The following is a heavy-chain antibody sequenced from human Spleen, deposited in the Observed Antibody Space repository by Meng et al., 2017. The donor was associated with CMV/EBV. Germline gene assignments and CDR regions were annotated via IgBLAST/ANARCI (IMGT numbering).Heavy chain of an antibody. CDR3: ARSSPLGRNWNDGGFDP. Sequence: FTFSTYAMHWVRQAPGKGLEWVALISYDGSNKYYADSVKGRFTISRDNSKNTLSLQMNSLRAEDTAVYYCARSSPLGRNWNDGGFDPWGQGTLVTVSS. V-gene: IGHV3-30*04. CDR2: ISYDGSNK. D-gene: IGHD1-1*01. J-gene: IGHJ5*02. CDR1: FTFSTYA.